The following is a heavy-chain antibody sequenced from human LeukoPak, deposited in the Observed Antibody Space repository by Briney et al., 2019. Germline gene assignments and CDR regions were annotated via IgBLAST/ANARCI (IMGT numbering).Heavy chain of an antibody. Sequence: GGSLRLSCAASGFTFSSYWMSWVRQAPGKGLEWVANIKQDGSEKYYVDSVKGRFTISRDNAKNSLYLQMNSLRAEDTAVYYCARVGINDFWSGSPDYWGQGTLVIVSS. J-gene: IGHJ4*02. CDR3: ARVGINDFWSGSPDY. V-gene: IGHV3-7*01. D-gene: IGHD3-3*01. CDR1: GFTFSSYW. CDR2: IKQDGSEK.